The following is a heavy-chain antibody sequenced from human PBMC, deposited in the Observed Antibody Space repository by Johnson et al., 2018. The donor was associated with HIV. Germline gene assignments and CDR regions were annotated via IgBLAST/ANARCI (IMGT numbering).Heavy chain of an antibody. Sequence: VQLVESGGGVVRSGGSLRLSCEGSGFRFDDYGMSWVRQGPGEGLEWVSGLNWNAGSTGYADSVKGRFTSSRDNSKNTLYLQMNSLRAEDTAVYYCAKGHSSGYAFDIWGQGTMVTVSS. CDR3: AKGHSSGYAFDI. J-gene: IGHJ3*02. CDR2: LNWNAGST. CDR1: GFRFDDYG. V-gene: IGHV3-20*04. D-gene: IGHD3-22*01.